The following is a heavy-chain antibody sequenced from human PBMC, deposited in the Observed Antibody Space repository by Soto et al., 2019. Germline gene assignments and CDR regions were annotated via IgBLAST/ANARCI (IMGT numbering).Heavy chain of an antibody. J-gene: IGHJ3*02. D-gene: IGHD3-16*01. CDR3: ARVSPMAYDAFDI. CDR2: IYYSGST. V-gene: IGHV4-59*12. CDR1: GGSISSYY. Sequence: SETLSLTCTVSGGSISSYYWSWIRQPPGKGLEWIGYIYYSGSTNYNPSLKSRVTISVDTSKNQFSLKLSSVTAADTAVYYCARVSPMAYDAFDIWGQGTMVTVSS.